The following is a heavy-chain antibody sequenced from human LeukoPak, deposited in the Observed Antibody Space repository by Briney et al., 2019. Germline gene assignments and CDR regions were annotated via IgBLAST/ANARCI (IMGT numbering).Heavy chain of an antibody. D-gene: IGHD4-23*01. CDR3: ARFVDYGGNSVLYYFDY. CDR2: INPNSGGT. V-gene: IGHV1-2*02. CDR1: GYTFTSYA. Sequence: GDSVKVSCKASGYTFTSYAISWVRQAPGQGLEWMGWINPNSGGTNYAQKFQGRVTTTRDTSISTAYMELSRLRSDDTAVYYCARFVDYGGNSVLYYFDYWGQGTLVTVSS. J-gene: IGHJ4*02.